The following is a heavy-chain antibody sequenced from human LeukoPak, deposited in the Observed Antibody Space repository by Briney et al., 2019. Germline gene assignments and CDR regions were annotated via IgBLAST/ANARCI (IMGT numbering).Heavy chain of an antibody. CDR1: GDSVSSNSAA. D-gene: IGHD6-13*01. CDR3: ARGPVEMYSSSWYVLDY. Sequence: SQTLSLTCAISGDSVSSNSAAWNWIRQSPSRGLEWLGRTYYRSKWYNDYAVSVKSRITINPDTSKNQFSLQLNSVTPEDTAVYYCARGPVEMYSSSWYVLDYWGQGTLVTVSS. CDR2: TYYRSKWYN. V-gene: IGHV6-1*01. J-gene: IGHJ4*02.